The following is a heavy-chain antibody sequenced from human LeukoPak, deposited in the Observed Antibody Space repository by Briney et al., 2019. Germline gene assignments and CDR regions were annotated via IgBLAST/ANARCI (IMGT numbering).Heavy chain of an antibody. D-gene: IGHD6-19*01. CDR2: INAGNGNT. Sequence: ASVKVSCKASGYTFTSYAMHWVRQAPGQRLEWMGWINAGNGNTKYSQEFQGRVTITRDTSASTAYMELSSLRSEDMAVYYCARSAPLAISPRAAVAGPREWDYWGQGTLVTVSS. V-gene: IGHV1-3*03. CDR3: ARSAPLAISPRAAVAGPREWDY. CDR1: GYTFTSYA. J-gene: IGHJ4*02.